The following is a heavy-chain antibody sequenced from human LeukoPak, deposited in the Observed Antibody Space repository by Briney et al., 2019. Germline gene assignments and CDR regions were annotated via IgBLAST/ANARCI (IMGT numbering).Heavy chain of an antibody. Sequence: GASVKVSCKASGGTFSSYAITWVRQAPGQGLEWMGRIIPIFGTANYAQKFQGRVTITTDESTSTAYMELSSLRSEDTAVYYCAMEPGYGDPPGGLDPWGQGTLVTVSS. CDR1: GGTFSSYA. CDR3: AMEPGYGDPPGGLDP. D-gene: IGHD4-17*01. V-gene: IGHV1-69*05. J-gene: IGHJ5*02. CDR2: IIPIFGTA.